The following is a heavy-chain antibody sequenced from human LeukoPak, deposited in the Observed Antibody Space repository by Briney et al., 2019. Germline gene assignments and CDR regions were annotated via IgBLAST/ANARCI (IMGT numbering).Heavy chain of an antibody. V-gene: IGHV4-30-4*01. J-gene: IGHJ3*02. Sequence: PSETLSLTCTVSGGSISSGDYYWSWIRQPPGKGLEWIGYIYYSGSTYYNPSLKSRVTISVDTSKNQFSLKLSSVTAADTAVYYRARDCRWGLCSDAFDIWGQGTMVTVSS. CDR3: ARDCRWGLCSDAFDI. CDR1: GGSISSGDYY. CDR2: IYYSGST. D-gene: IGHD3-10*02.